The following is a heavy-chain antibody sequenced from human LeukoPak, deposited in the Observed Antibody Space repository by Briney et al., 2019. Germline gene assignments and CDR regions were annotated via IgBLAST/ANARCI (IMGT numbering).Heavy chain of an antibody. CDR3: ARDSLPDYYDSSGSQGAFDY. CDR2: ISSNGGST. J-gene: IGHJ4*02. D-gene: IGHD3-22*01. CDR1: GFTFSSHA. Sequence: GGSLRLSCAASGFTFSSHAMHWVRQAPGKGLEYVSAISSNGGSTYYANSVKGRFTISRDNSKNTLYLQMGSLRAEGMAVYYCARDSLPDYYDSSGSQGAFDYWGQGTLVTVSS. V-gene: IGHV3-64*01.